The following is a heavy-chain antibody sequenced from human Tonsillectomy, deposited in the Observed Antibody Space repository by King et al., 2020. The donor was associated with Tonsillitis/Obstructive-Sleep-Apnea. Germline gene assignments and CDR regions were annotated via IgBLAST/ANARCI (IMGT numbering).Heavy chain of an antibody. CDR1: GFTFSSYA. Sequence: VQLVESGGGLVQPGGSLRLSCAASGFTFSSYAMSWVRQAPGKGLEWVSAINGSGGSTYYADSVKGRFTISRDNSKNTLYLQMNSLRAEDTDIYYCAKDLRKAAGYFDYWGQGTLVTVSS. CDR2: INGSGGST. CDR3: AKDLRKAAGYFDY. J-gene: IGHJ4*02. D-gene: IGHD2-15*01. V-gene: IGHV3-23*04.